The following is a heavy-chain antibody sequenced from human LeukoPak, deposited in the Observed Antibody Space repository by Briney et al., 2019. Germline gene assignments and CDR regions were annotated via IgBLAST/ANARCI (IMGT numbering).Heavy chain of an antibody. CDR1: GYTFTSYY. CDR3: ARDNHDYGELDI. V-gene: IGHV1-46*01. J-gene: IGHJ3*02. CDR2: INPSGTGT. D-gene: IGHD4-17*01. Sequence: GVSVKVSCKASGYTFTSYYIHWVRQAPGQGLEWMGIINPSGTGTTYAQKSQGRVTMTRDTSTSTVYMELSSLRSEDTAVYYCARDNHDYGELDIWGQGTMVTVSS.